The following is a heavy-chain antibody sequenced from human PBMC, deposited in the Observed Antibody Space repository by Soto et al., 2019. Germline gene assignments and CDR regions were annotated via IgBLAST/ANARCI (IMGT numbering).Heavy chain of an antibody. CDR2: INAGNGNT. J-gene: IGHJ4*02. CDR1: GYTFTGYA. D-gene: IGHD2-21*02. Sequence: QVQLVQSGAEEKKPGASVKVSCKASGYTFTGYAMHWVRQAPGQRLEWMGWINAGNGNTKYSQKFQGRVTITRDTSASTAYRELSSLRSEDTAVYYCARAWVVVTAPDYWGQGTLVTVSS. V-gene: IGHV1-3*05. CDR3: ARAWVVVTAPDY.